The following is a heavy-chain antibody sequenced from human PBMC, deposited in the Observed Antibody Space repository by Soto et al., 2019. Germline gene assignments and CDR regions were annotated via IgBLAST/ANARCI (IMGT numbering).Heavy chain of an antibody. CDR3: ARVTRIGHYYYYYMDV. CDR2: ISAYNGNT. Sequence: GASVKVSCKASGYTFTSYGISWVRQAPGQGLEWMGWISAYNGNTIYAQKLQGRVTMTTDTSTSTAYMELRSLRSDDTAVYYCARVTRIGHYYYYYMDVWGKGTTVTVSS. CDR1: GYTFTSYG. D-gene: IGHD4-17*01. V-gene: IGHV1-18*01. J-gene: IGHJ6*03.